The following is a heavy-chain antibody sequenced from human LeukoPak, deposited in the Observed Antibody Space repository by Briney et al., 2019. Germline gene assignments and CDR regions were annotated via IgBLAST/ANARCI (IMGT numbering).Heavy chain of an antibody. CDR3: ARDGDTAMGNFDY. V-gene: IGHV1-69*13. CDR1: GGTFSSYA. CDR2: IIPIFGTA. J-gene: IGHJ4*02. Sequence: VASVKVSCKASGGTFSSYAISWVRQAPGQGLEWMGGIIPIFGTANYAQKFQGRVTITADESTSTAYMELSSLRSEDTAVYYCARDGDTAMGNFDYWGQGTLVTVSS. D-gene: IGHD5-18*01.